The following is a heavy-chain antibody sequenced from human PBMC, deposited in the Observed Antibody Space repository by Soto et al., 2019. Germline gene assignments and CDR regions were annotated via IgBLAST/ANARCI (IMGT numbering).Heavy chain of an antibody. CDR1: HGSLSSDPFY. CDR2: IYYRGNT. D-gene: IGHD6-13*01. CDR3: ARSGYGSSDFDH. V-gene: IGHV4-31*03. Sequence: SETLSLTCTVSHGSLSSDPFYWTWIRQHPGKGLEWIGHIYYRGNTYYRPSLKSRVSISIDTSQNQLSLRLNSVTAADTAVYYCARSGYGSSDFDHWGQGTLVTVSS. J-gene: IGHJ4*01.